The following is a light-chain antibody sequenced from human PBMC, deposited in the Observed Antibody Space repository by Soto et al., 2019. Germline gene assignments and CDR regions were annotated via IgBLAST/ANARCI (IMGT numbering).Light chain of an antibody. Sequence: DIQMTQSPCTLSASVGDRVTITCRASQSISSWLAWYQQKPGKAPKLLIYKASSLESGVPSRFSGSGSGTEFTLTISSLQPDDFATYYCQQYNSYPLTCGGGTKGDIK. J-gene: IGKJ4*01. CDR3: QQYNSYPLT. CDR2: KAS. V-gene: IGKV1-5*03. CDR1: QSISSW.